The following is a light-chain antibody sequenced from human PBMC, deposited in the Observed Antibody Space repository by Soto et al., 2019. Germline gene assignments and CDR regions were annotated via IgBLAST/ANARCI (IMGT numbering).Light chain of an antibody. V-gene: IGLV1-47*01. CDR3: AAWDDSLRGYV. CDR2: RNN. CDR1: SSNIGSYY. Sequence: QSVLTQPPSASGTPGQTVTMSCSGSSSNIGSYYAYWYQQLPGTAPKLLIYRNNHRPSGVPDRFSGSKSGTSASLAISGLRSEDEADYYCAAWDDSLRGYVFGAGTKLTVL. J-gene: IGLJ1*01.